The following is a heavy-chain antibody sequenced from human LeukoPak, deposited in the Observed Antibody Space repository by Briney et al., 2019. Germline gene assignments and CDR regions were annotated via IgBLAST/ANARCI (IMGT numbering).Heavy chain of an antibody. CDR3: ASSSDTAMVIYYYGMDV. V-gene: IGHV3-30*02. Sequence: GGSLRLSCAASGFTFSSYGMHWVRQAPGKGLEWVAFIRYDGSNKYYADSVKGRFTISRDNSKNTLYLQMNSLRAEDTAVYYCASSSDTAMVIYYYGMDVWGQGTMVTVSS. CDR1: GFTFSSYG. J-gene: IGHJ6*02. D-gene: IGHD5-18*01. CDR2: IRYDGSNK.